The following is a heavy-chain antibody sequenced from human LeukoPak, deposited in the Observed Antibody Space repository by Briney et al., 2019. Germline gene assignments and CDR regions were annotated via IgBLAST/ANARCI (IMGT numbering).Heavy chain of an antibody. CDR2: IYSGGST. CDR3: ARGGGSYQGHFDY. CDR1: GFTVSSNY. J-gene: IGHJ4*02. Sequence: GGSLRLSCAASGFTVSSNYMSWVRQGPGKGLEWVSVIYSGGSTYYADSVKGRFTISRDNSKNTLYLQMNSLRAEDTAVYYCARGGGSYQGHFDYWGQGTLVTVSS. D-gene: IGHD1-26*01. V-gene: IGHV3-66*02.